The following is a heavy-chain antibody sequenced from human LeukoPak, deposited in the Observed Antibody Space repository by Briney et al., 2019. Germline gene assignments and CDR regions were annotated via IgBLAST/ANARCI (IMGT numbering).Heavy chain of an antibody. Sequence: GGSLRLSCAASGFTSSSYWMSWVRQAPGKGLEWVANIKQDGSEKYYVDSVKGRFTISRDNAKNSLYLQMNSLRAEDTAVYYCARDAYYYDSSGYDYFDYWGQGTLVTVSS. V-gene: IGHV3-7*01. CDR2: IKQDGSEK. CDR3: ARDAYYYDSSGYDYFDY. CDR1: GFTSSSYW. D-gene: IGHD3-22*01. J-gene: IGHJ4*02.